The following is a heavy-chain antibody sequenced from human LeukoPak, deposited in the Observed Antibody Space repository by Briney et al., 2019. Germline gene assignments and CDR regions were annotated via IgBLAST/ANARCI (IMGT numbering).Heavy chain of an antibody. CDR1: GFTFSNSG. CDR2: ISFDGSNK. D-gene: IGHD3-10*01. CDR3: AKDLGSRPRYWYFDL. J-gene: IGHJ2*01. Sequence: GGSLRLSCAASGFTFSNSGMHWVRQAPGKGLEWVAVISFDGSNKNFADSVKGRFTVSRDNSKNTLYLQMNSLRAEDSAVYYCAKDLGSRPRYWYFDLWGRGTLVTVFS. V-gene: IGHV3-30*18.